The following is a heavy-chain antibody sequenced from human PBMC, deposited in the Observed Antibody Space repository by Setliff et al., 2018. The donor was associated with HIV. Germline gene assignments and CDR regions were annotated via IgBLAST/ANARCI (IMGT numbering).Heavy chain of an antibody. CDR1: GGSFSGYY. CDR3: ARQITSVTTEKLVVNDAFDI. J-gene: IGHJ3*02. CDR2: MNHRGVI. D-gene: IGHD3-22*01. Sequence: SETLSLTCTVYGGSFSGYYWTWIRQPPGKGLEFIGEMNHRGVIKYLSSLKSRVTMAVDTSKSQFSLKLGSVTAADTAVYYCARQITSVTTEKLVVNDAFDIWGQGTMVTVSS. V-gene: IGHV4-34*01.